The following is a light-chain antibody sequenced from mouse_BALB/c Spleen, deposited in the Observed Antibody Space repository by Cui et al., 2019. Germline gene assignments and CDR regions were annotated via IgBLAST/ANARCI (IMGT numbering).Light chain of an antibody. CDR2: WAS. CDR3: QQYSSYPWT. V-gene: IGKV6-23*01. Sequence: DIVMTQSHKFMSTSAGDRVSITCKASQDVGTAVAWYQQKPGQSPKLLIYWASTRHTGVPDRFTGSGSGTDFTLTISNVQSEDLADYFCQQYSSYPWTFGGGTKLEIK. J-gene: IGKJ1*01. CDR1: QDVGTA.